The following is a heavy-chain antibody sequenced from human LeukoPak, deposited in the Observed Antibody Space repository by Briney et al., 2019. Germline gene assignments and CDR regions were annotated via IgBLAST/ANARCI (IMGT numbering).Heavy chain of an antibody. CDR3: ARGRPTNYYYYYYMDV. CDR1: GYTFTGYY. J-gene: IGHJ6*03. Sequence: GASVKVSCKASGYTFTGYYMHWVRQAPGQGLEWMGWINPNSGGTNYAQKFQGRVTMTRDTSISTAYMELSRLRSDDTAVYYCARGRPTNYYYYYYMDVWGKGTTVTVSS. V-gene: IGHV1-2*02. CDR2: INPNSGGT.